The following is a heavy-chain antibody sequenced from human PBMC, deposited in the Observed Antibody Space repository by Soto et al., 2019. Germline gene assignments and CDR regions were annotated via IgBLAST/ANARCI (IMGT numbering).Heavy chain of an antibody. CDR2: ISYSVGA. D-gene: IGHD1-26*01. Sequence: PSETLSLTCSVSSGSISRYYWGWVRQSPGEGLEWIAYISYSVGASYNPSLKSRVTISLDTSKNQIALRLMSVTAADTAVYYCARGRKIVGATRDYYYYGMDVWGQGTTVTVSS. CDR1: SGSISRYY. J-gene: IGHJ6*02. V-gene: IGHV4-59*01. CDR3: ARGRKIVGATRDYYYYGMDV.